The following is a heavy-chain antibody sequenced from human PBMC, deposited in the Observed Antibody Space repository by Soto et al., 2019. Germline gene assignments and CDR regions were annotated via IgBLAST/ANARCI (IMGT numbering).Heavy chain of an antibody. CDR2: LTSGGTT. CDR3: AKRATTVPTPGNYFDY. Sequence: EVQLLESGGGLVQPGGSLRLSCAASGFSFSDYAMTWVRQAPGRGLEWVSTLTSGGTTFYADSVKGRFTISRDNSKNTLSLQMHSLRAEDMALYYCAKRATTVPTPGNYFDYWGQGTLVTVSS. J-gene: IGHJ4*02. V-gene: IGHV3-23*01. CDR1: GFSFSDYA. D-gene: IGHD2-15*01.